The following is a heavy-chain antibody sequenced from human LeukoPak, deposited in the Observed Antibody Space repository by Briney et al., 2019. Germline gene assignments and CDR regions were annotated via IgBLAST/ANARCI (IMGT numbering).Heavy chain of an antibody. CDR3: ARSRYYYDSSGYLPDY. J-gene: IGHJ4*02. D-gene: IGHD3-22*01. CDR2: IYYSGST. Sequence: KPSETLSLTCTVSGGSISSSSYYWGWIRQPPGKGLEWIGSIYYSGSTYYNPSLKSRVTISVDTSKNQFSLKLSSVTAADTAVYYCARSRYYYDSSGYLPDYWGQGTLVTVSS. CDR1: GGSISSSSYY. V-gene: IGHV4-39*07.